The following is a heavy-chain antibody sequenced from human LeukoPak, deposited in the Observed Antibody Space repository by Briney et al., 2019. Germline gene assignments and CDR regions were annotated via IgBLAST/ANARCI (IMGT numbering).Heavy chain of an antibody. CDR1: GFTFSNYW. V-gene: IGHV3-7*01. D-gene: IGHD2-21*02. CDR3: ARAATAGTVDY. CDR2: INQDGSGE. Sequence: PGGSLRLSCAASGFTFSNYWMSLVRQTPGKGLEWVANINQDGSGEYYVDSVKGRFSISRDNAKNSLFLQMNSVTAEDTAVYYCARAATAGTVDYWGQGTLVTVSS. J-gene: IGHJ4*02.